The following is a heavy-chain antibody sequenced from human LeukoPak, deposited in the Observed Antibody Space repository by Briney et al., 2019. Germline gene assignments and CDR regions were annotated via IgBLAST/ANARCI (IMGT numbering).Heavy chain of an antibody. CDR3: ARAGRPMIGGVTPLEHFDS. D-gene: IGHD3-10*01. V-gene: IGHV1-3*01. CDR2: INAGVGNT. J-gene: IGHJ4*02. Sequence: ASVKVSCKASGYTFTNYTLNWVRQAPGQGLEWMGWINAGVGNTKYSEKFQDRVTVTRDTPATTAYMELSSLRAEDTAVYYCARAGRPMIGGVTPLEHFDSWGQGTLVTVSS. CDR1: GYTFTNYT.